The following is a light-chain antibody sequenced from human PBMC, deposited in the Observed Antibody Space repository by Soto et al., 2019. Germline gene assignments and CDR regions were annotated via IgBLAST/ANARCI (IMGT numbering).Light chain of an antibody. CDR3: QTWGSGIRV. CDR2: VNRDGSY. Sequence: QPVLTQSPSASASLGASVKLTCTLSDGYSSNAIAWHQQQPGKGPRFLMQVNRDGSYSKGDGIPDRFSGSTSGAERYLTISSLQSEDEADYYCQTWGSGIRVFGGGTKLTVL. CDR1: DGYSSNA. J-gene: IGLJ3*02. V-gene: IGLV4-69*02.